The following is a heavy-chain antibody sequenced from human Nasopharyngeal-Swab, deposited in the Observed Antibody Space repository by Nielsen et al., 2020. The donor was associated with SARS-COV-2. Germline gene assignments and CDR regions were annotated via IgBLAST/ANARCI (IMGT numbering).Heavy chain of an antibody. V-gene: IGHV4-4*02. Sequence: WIRQPPGKGLEWIGEIYHSGSTNYNPSLKSRVTISVDKSKNQFSPKLSSVTAADTAVYYCARVVKSLDHITMVQGVRTLDPWGQGTLVTVSS. CDR3: ARVVKSLDHITMVQGVRTLDP. J-gene: IGHJ5*02. D-gene: IGHD3-10*01. CDR2: IYHSGST.